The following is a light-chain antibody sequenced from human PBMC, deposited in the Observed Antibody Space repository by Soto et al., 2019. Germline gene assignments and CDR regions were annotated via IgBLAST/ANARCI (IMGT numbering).Light chain of an antibody. CDR1: QSVTLW. V-gene: IGKV1-5*03. J-gene: IGKJ2*01. CDR3: QQYNSYTYT. CDR2: KAS. Sequence: DIQMTQSPSILSASVGDGVTIACRASQSVTLWLTWYQQKPGKDPKLLLYKASTLESGVPSRFSGNGSETDFTLTISSLQPDDIGTYYCQQYNSYTYTCGQGTTLEIK.